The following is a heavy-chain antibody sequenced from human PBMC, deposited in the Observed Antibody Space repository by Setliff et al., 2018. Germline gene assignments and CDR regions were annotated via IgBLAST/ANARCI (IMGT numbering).Heavy chain of an antibody. Sequence: SETMSLTCTVSGGSISSGSYYWSWLRQPAGKGLEWIGSIYTSGSTNYNPSLKCRVTISVDTSHNQFSLKLSSVTAADTAVDYCASEGGPEADAFDIWGQGTMVTVSS. D-gene: IGHD2-15*01. V-gene: IGHV4-61*02. CDR3: ASEGGPEADAFDI. CDR2: IYTSGST. CDR1: GGSISSGSYY. J-gene: IGHJ3*02.